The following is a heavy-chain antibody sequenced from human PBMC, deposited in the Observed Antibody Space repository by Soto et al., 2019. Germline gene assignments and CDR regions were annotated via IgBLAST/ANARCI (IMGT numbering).Heavy chain of an antibody. Sequence: SETLSLTCTVSGGSISSYYWSWIRQPPGKGLEWIGYIYYSGSTNYNPSLKSRVTISVDTSKNQFSQKLTSVTAADTAVYYSARFITMVQGFHCFDPWGQGTLVTVSS. D-gene: IGHD3-10*01. V-gene: IGHV4-59*01. CDR3: ARFITMVQGFHCFDP. J-gene: IGHJ5*02. CDR2: IYYSGST. CDR1: GGSISSYY.